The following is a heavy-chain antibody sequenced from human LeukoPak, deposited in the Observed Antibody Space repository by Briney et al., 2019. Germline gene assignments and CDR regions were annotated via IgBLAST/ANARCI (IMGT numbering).Heavy chain of an antibody. Sequence: GGSLRLSCAASGFTFSNYNMNWVRQAPGKGLEWVSAISNNGGYTYYADSVQGRFTISRDNSKSTLCLQMNSLRAEDTAVYYCAKQLGYCSDGSCYFPYWGQGTLVTVSS. J-gene: IGHJ4*02. D-gene: IGHD2-15*01. CDR2: ISNNGGYT. V-gene: IGHV3-23*01. CDR3: AKQLGYCSDGSCYFPY. CDR1: GFTFSNYN.